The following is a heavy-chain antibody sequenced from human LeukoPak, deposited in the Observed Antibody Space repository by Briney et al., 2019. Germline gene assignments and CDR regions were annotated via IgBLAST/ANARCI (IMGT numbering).Heavy chain of an antibody. Sequence: ASVKVSCKASGYTFTSYGISWVRQAPGQGLEWMGWISAYNGNTNYAQKLQGRVTMTTDTSTSTAYMELRSLRSDDTAVYYCARVAAAAGHPGSIDYWGQGTLVTVSS. J-gene: IGHJ4*02. CDR2: ISAYNGNT. CDR1: GYTFTSYG. V-gene: IGHV1-18*01. D-gene: IGHD6-13*01. CDR3: ARVAAAAGHPGSIDY.